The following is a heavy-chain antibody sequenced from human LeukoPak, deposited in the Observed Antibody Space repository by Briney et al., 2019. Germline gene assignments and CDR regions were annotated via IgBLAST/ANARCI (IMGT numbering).Heavy chain of an antibody. CDR3: ARHCSRGIVGATVDY. CDR2: IYYSGST. J-gene: IGHJ4*02. D-gene: IGHD1-26*01. Sequence: SETLSLTCTVSGGSISSSRYYWGWIRQPPGKGLEWIGSIYYSGSTYYNPSLKGRVTISVDTSKNQFSLKLSSVTAADTAVYYCARHCSRGIVGATVDYWGQGTLVTVSS. CDR1: GGSISSSRYY. V-gene: IGHV4-39*01.